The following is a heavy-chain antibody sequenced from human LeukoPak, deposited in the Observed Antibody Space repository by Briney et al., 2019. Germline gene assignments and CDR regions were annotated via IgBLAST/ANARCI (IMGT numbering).Heavy chain of an antibody. D-gene: IGHD6-13*01. CDR2: IYTDGST. V-gene: IGHV4-4*07. Sequence: SETLSLTCTVSGASMSSYYWSWIRPSARKGLEWIGRIYTDGSTNYSPSLKSRVTMSVDTSKKQFSLKLNSVTAADTAVYYCTTYRQQLAFDTWGQGTLVTVSS. CDR3: TTYRQQLAFDT. CDR1: GASMSSYY. J-gene: IGHJ4*02.